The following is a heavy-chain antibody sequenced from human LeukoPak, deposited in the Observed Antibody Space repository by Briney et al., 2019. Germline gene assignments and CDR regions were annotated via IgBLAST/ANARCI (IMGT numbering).Heavy chain of an antibody. D-gene: IGHD3-22*01. Sequence: ASVKVSCKASGYIFTSYYMHWVRQAPGQGLEWMGIINPSGGSTNYAQKFQGRVIMTRVMSTSTVYMELSSLRSEDTAVYYCARGGYYYDSSGNIHDAFDIWGQGTMVTVSS. CDR2: INPSGGST. CDR3: ARGGYYYDSSGNIHDAFDI. CDR1: GYIFTSYY. V-gene: IGHV1-46*01. J-gene: IGHJ3*02.